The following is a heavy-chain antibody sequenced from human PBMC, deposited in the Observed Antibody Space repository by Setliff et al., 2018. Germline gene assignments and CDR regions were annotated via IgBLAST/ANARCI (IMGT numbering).Heavy chain of an antibody. CDR2: IYHKGRT. CDR3: ASPRRDDLDSPFDAFDL. J-gene: IGHJ3*01. Sequence: PSETLSLTCDVSGASISSGHYWGWIRQPPGKGLEWIATIYHKGRTYFNPSLDSRVTISLDASKNQYSLRLSSVTAADTAVYYCASPRRDDLDSPFDAFDLWGQGTKVTVSS. D-gene: IGHD3-3*01. V-gene: IGHV4-38-2*01. CDR1: GASISSGHY.